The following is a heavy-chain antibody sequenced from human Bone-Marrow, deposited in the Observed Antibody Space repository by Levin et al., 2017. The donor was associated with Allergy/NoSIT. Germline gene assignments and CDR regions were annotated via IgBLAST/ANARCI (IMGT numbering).Heavy chain of an antibody. J-gene: IGHJ4*02. CDR1: GFTVSRNY. Sequence: GGSLRLSCAASGFTVSRNYMSWVRQAPGKGLEWVSLIYSGGTQYADSVKGRFTISRDNSKNTLYLQMNSLRADDTAVYYCARDGVGTAAGTPWGQGTLVTVSS. D-gene: IGHD6-13*01. CDR2: IYSGGT. CDR3: ARDGVGTAAGTP. V-gene: IGHV3-66*01.